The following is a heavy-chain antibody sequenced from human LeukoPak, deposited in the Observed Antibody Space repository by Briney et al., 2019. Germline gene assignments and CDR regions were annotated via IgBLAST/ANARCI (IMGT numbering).Heavy chain of an antibody. CDR2: IKQDGSEK. Sequence: GGSLRLSCAASGFTFSSYWMSWVRQAPGKGLEWVANIKQDGSEKYYVDSVKGRFTISRDNAKNSLYLQMNSLRAEDTAVYYCARELDYYGSGTPILSYWGQGTLVTVSS. CDR1: GFTFSSYW. D-gene: IGHD3-10*01. J-gene: IGHJ4*02. CDR3: ARELDYYGSGTPILSY. V-gene: IGHV3-7*01.